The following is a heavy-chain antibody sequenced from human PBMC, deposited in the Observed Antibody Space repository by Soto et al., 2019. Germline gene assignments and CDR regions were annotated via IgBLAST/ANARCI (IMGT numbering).Heavy chain of an antibody. CDR2: IYYSGSA. CDR1: GGSITNYY. D-gene: IGHD6-13*01. V-gene: IGHV4-59*12. J-gene: IGHJ4*02. Sequence: PSETLSLTCTVSGGSITNYYWSWIRQPPGKALEWIGYIYYSGSANYNPSLKSRVTISVDISKSQFSLRLTSVTAADTAVYYCARYNAASGTYYFDFWGQGALVTVSS. CDR3: ARYNAASGTYYFDF.